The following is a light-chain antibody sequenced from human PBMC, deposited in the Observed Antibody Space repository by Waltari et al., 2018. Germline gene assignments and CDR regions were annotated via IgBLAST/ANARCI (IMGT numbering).Light chain of an antibody. J-gene: IGKJ3*01. Sequence: EIVLTHSPVTLSLSPGERATLSFRASQSVSRYLAWYQQKPGQAPRLLIYDTFSRASGIPARFSGSGSGTDFTLTISSLEPEDFAVYYCLHRSNWPPLFTFGPGTKVDIK. CDR3: LHRSNWPPLFT. CDR1: QSVSRY. V-gene: IGKV3-11*01. CDR2: DTF.